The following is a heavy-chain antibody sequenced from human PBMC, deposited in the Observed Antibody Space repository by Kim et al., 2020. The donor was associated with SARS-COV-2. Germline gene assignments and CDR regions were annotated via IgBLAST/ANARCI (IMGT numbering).Heavy chain of an antibody. D-gene: IGHD5-12*01. CDR2: ISSSSSYI. Sequence: GGSLRLSCAASGFTFSSYSMNWVRQAPGKGLEWVSSISSSSSYIYYADSVKGRFTISRDNAKNSLYLQMNSLRAEDTAVYYCARGEGWLRGYGSEGWGQGTLVTVSS. V-gene: IGHV3-21*01. CDR3: ARGEGWLRGYGSEG. CDR1: GFTFSSYS. J-gene: IGHJ4*02.